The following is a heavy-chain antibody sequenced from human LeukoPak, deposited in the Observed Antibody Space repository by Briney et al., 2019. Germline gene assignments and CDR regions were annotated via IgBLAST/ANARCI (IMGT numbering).Heavy chain of an antibody. CDR1: GGSISSYY. CDR3: ARGGYCSSTSCYEFDY. CDR2: IYYSGST. J-gene: IGHJ4*02. Sequence: SETLSLTCTVSGGSISSYYWSWIRQPPGKGLEWIGYIYYSGSTNYNPSPKSRVTISVGTSKNQFSLKLSSVTAADTAVYYCARGGYCSSTSCYEFDYRGQGTLVTVSS. D-gene: IGHD2-2*01. V-gene: IGHV4-59*01.